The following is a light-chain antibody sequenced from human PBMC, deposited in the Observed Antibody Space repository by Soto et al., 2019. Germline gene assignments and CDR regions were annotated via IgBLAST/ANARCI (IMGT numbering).Light chain of an antibody. J-gene: IGKJ2*01. CDR3: LQTLETPYT. Sequence: DIVMTQSPLYLPVTPGELASISCRSSQSLLHSNGHNYLDWYLHKPGQAPQLLINWGSGRASGVPARFSGSGSGTDFTLNISSVETEDVGVYYCLQTLETPYTFGPGTKVDLK. CDR2: WGS. V-gene: IGKV2-28*01. CDR1: QSLLHSNGHNY.